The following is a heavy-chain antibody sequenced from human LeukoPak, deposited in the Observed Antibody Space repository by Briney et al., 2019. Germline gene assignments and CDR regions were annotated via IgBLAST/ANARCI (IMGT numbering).Heavy chain of an antibody. CDR1: GGPISSSGCY. D-gene: IGHD3-3*01. CDR2: IYYSGNT. Sequence: PSETLSLTCTVSGGPISSSGCYWGWIRQPPGKGLEWIGSIYYSGNTYYNPSLKSRVTISVDTSKNQFSLKLSSVTAADTAVYYCARVILRDFWSGYPVVWGRGTTVTVSS. V-gene: IGHV4-39*01. J-gene: IGHJ6*04. CDR3: ARVILRDFWSGYPVV.